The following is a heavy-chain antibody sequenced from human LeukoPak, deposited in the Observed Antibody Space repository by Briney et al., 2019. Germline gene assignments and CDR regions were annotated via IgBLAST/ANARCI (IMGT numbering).Heavy chain of an antibody. Sequence: PGGSLRLSCAASGFTFSSYAMSWFRQAPGKGLEWVSAISGSGGSTYYADSVKGRFTISRDNSKNTLYLQMNSLRAEDTAVYYCASRLLEWSNFDYWGQGTLVTVSS. J-gene: IGHJ4*02. V-gene: IGHV3-23*01. CDR2: ISGSGGST. D-gene: IGHD3-3*01. CDR3: ASRLLEWSNFDY. CDR1: GFTFSSYA.